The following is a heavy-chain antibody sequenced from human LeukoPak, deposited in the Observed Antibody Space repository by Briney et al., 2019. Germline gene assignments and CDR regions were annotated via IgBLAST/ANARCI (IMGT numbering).Heavy chain of an antibody. CDR3: ARDLGGERTAEF. V-gene: IGHV3-53*01. Sequence: GGSLRLSCVASGLTFSSTHMSWYRQAPGKGLEWVSVIYNRGDRNYADSVKGRFTISRDNSKNTLYLQMDSLRVEDTAVYYCARDLGGERTAEFGGQGTLVTVSS. CDR2: IYNRGDR. J-gene: IGHJ4*02. D-gene: IGHD2-21*01. CDR1: GLTFSSTH.